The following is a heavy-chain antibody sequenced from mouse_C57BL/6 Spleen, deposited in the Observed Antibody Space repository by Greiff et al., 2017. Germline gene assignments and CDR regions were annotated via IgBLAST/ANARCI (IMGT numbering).Heavy chain of an antibody. CDR2: IYPRSGNT. J-gene: IGHJ4*01. Sequence: VQLQQSGAELARPGASVKLSCKASGYTFTSYGISWVKQRTGQGLEWIGEIYPRSGNTYYNEKFKGKATLTADKSSSTAYMELRSLTSEDSAVYFCARTVERAMDYWGQGTSVTVSS. CDR1: GYTFTSYG. V-gene: IGHV1-81*01. CDR3: ARTVERAMDY.